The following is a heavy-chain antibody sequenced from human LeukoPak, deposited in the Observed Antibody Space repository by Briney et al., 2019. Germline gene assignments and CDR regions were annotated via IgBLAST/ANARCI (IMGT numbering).Heavy chain of an antibody. Sequence: ASVKGSCKASGYTFTGYYMHWVRQAPGQGLEWMGWINPNSGNTNYAQKLQGRVTMTTDTSTSTAYMELRSLRSDDTAVYLCARDGPGYCSSTSCFDQNFDYWGQGTLVTVSS. V-gene: IGHV1-18*04. CDR3: ARDGPGYCSSTSCFDQNFDY. J-gene: IGHJ4*02. D-gene: IGHD2-2*01. CDR1: GYTFTGYY. CDR2: INPNSGNT.